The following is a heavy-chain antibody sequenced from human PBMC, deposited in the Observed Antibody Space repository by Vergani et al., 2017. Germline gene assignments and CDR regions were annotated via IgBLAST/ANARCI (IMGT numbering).Heavy chain of an antibody. CDR2: ISYDGSNK. CDR3: ARDREMAHWEGWFDP. CDR1: GFTFSSYA. V-gene: IGHV3-30-3*01. J-gene: IGHJ5*02. D-gene: IGHD5-24*01. Sequence: QVQLVESGGGVVQPGRSLRLSCAASGFTFSSYAMHWVLQAPGKGLEWVAVISYDGSNKYYADSVKGRFTISRDNSKNTLYLQMNSLRAEDTAVYYCARDREMAHWEGWFDPWGQGTLVTVSS.